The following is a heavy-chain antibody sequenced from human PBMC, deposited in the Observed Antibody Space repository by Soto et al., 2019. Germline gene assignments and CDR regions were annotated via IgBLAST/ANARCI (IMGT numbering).Heavy chain of an antibody. CDR1: GFTFSSYS. J-gene: IGHJ3*02. CDR2: ISSSSSYI. V-gene: IGHV3-21*01. Sequence: GGSLRLSCAASGFTFSSYSMNWVRQAPGKGLEWVSSISSSSSYIYYADSVKGRFTISRDNAKNSLYLQMNSLRAEDTAVYYCARRGITIFGVVIGAFDIWGQGTMVT. D-gene: IGHD3-3*01. CDR3: ARRGITIFGVVIGAFDI.